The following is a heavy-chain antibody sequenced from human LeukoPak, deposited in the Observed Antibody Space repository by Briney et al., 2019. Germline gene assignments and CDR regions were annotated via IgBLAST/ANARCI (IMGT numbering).Heavy chain of an antibody. CDR2: IIPIFGTA. V-gene: IGHV1-69*13. D-gene: IGHD3-3*01. CDR1: GGTFCRYV. CDR3: ARGAFGVFPPATYYYYMDV. J-gene: IGHJ6*03. Sequence: SVKVSCKASGGTFCRYVISWVRQAPGQGLEWMGGIIPIFGTANYAQKFQGRVTITADESTITAYMELSSLRSEDTAVYYCARGAFGVFPPATYYYYMDVWGKGTTVTVSS.